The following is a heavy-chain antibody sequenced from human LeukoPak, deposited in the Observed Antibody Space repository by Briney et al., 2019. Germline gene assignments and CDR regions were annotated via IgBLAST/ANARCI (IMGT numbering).Heavy chain of an antibody. CDR1: GGSFSGYY. D-gene: IGHD6-13*01. Sequence: PSETLSLTCAVYGGSFSGYYWSWIRQPPGKGLEWIGEINHSGSTNYNPSLKSRVTISVDTSKNQLSLKLSSVTAADTAVCYCARAGEVIAAAGTLDYWGQGTLVTVSS. V-gene: IGHV4-34*01. CDR2: INHSGST. J-gene: IGHJ4*02. CDR3: ARAGEVIAAAGTLDY.